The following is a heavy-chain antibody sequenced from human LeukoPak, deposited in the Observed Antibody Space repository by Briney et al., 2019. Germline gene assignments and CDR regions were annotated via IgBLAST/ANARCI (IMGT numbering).Heavy chain of an antibody. CDR3: AKDRDGGSKTRPKGFDY. CDR2: ISASGDRT. D-gene: IGHD3-16*01. CDR1: GFTFSNYA. Sequence: GGSLTLSCGPSGFTFSNYAMSWVRQAPGQGLEGVSGISASGDRTYYADSVKGWFTVSRDNSENTLYLQMSSLRAEDTAVYYCAKDRDGGSKTRPKGFDYWGQGTLVTVSS. J-gene: IGHJ4*02. V-gene: IGHV3-23*01.